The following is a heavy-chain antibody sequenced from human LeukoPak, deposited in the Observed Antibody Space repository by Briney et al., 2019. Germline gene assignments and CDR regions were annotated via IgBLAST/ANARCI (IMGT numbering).Heavy chain of an antibody. Sequence: GGSLRLSCAASGFTFSSYAMSWVRQAPGKGLEWVSAISGSGGSTYYADSVKGRFTISRDNAKNSLYLQMNSLRAEDTAVYYCARTAMVLLNFDYWGQGTLVTVSS. D-gene: IGHD5-18*01. CDR2: ISGSGGST. CDR1: GFTFSSYA. CDR3: ARTAMVLLNFDY. V-gene: IGHV3-23*01. J-gene: IGHJ4*02.